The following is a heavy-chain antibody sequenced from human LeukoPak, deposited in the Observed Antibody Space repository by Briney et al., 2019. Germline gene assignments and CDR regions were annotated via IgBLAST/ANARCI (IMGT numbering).Heavy chain of an antibody. CDR2: INQSGST. CDR1: GGSLSGYY. J-gene: IGHJ5*02. Sequence: SETLSLTCAIYGGSLSGYYWSWIRQPPGKGLEWIGEINQSGSTRYNPSLKSRLTILVDTSKNQFSLNLKSVTAADTAVYYCARAGRTVVTPIGWFDPWGQGTLVTVSS. D-gene: IGHD4-23*01. V-gene: IGHV4-34*01. CDR3: ARAGRTVVTPIGWFDP.